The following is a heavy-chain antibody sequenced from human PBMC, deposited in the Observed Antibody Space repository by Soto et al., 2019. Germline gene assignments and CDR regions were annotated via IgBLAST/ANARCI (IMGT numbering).Heavy chain of an antibody. V-gene: IGHV6-1*01. CDR3: AKGDNLGPKTGYAFDP. CDR2: TYFRSKWYN. D-gene: IGHD5-12*01. Sequence: PSQTLSLPCAISGDSVSSNTASWNWIRQSPSRGLEWLGRTYFRSKWYNDYAVSVKSRIIINLDTSNNQFSLQLNSVTPEDTAVYFCAKGDNLGPKTGYAFDPWGQGIMVTVSS. CDR1: GDSVSSNTAS. J-gene: IGHJ5*02.